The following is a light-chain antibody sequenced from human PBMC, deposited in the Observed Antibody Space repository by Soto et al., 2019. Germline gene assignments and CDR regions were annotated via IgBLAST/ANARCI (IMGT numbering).Light chain of an antibody. J-gene: IGKJ3*01. CDR1: QGIDSY. V-gene: IGKV1-27*01. Sequence: DIQMTQSPSSLSASLGERVTLTCRASQGIDSYLAWYQQKPGQVPNLLIYSASTLPSGVPARFSGSGSGTDFTLTITSLQPEDVATYYCQEHYSGPPVTFGPGTKVDV. CDR3: QEHYSGPPVT. CDR2: SAS.